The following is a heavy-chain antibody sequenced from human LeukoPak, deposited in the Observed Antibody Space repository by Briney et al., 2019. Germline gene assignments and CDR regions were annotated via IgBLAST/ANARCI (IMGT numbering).Heavy chain of an antibody. Sequence: QSGGCLRLSCAAAGFTFGSYEMRWVRQAPGEGLGWVSYIGTITSTTYYADSVKGRFTVSRDDAKSSLYLQMSSLRAEDTAVYYCARTVYDLRGQWLVPGFDSWGQGTLVTVSS. J-gene: IGHJ4*02. V-gene: IGHV3-48*03. D-gene: IGHD6-19*01. CDR1: GFTFGSYE. CDR3: ARTVYDLRGQWLVPGFDS. CDR2: IGTITSTT.